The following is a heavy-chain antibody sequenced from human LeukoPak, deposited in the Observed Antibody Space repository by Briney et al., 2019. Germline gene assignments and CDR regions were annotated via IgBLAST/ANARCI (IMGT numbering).Heavy chain of an antibody. CDR1: GFTFSSYG. CDR3: AKDGRQRKTYFYGSGSANAFDI. V-gene: IGHV3-30*02. J-gene: IGHJ3*02. CDR2: IRYDGSNK. D-gene: IGHD3-10*01. Sequence: GGSLRLSCAASGFTFSSYGMHWVRQAPGKGLEWVAFIRYDGSNKYYADSVKGRFTISRDNSKNTMYLQMNSLRAEDTAVYYCAKDGRQRKTYFYGSGSANAFDIWGQGTMVTVSS.